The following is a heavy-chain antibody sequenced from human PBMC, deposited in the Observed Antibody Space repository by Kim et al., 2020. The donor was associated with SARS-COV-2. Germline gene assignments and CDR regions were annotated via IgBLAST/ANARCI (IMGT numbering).Heavy chain of an antibody. Sequence: SETLSLTCTVSGGSISSYYWSWIRQPPGKGLEWIGYIYYSGSTNYNPSLKSRVTISVDTSKNQFSLKLSSVTAADTAVYYCAYSSSWYDSWTEYFQHWGQGTLVTIS. CDR3: AYSSSWYDSWTEYFQH. CDR2: IYYSGST. D-gene: IGHD6-13*01. CDR1: GGSISSYY. V-gene: IGHV4-59*08. J-gene: IGHJ1*01.